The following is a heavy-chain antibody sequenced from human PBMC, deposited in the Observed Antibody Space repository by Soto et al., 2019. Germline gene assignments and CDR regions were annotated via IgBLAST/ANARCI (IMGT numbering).Heavy chain of an antibody. J-gene: IGHJ6*02. CDR1: GFTFSSYG. CDR2: ISYDGSNK. Sequence: GGSLRLSCAASGFTFSSYGMHWARQAPGKGLEWVAVISYDGSNKYYADSVKGRFTISRDNSKNTLYLQMNSLRAEDTAVYYCAKVRRFGVVIIRRQGGNYGMDVWGQGTTVTVSS. V-gene: IGHV3-30*18. CDR3: AKVRRFGVVIIRRQGGNYGMDV. D-gene: IGHD3-3*01.